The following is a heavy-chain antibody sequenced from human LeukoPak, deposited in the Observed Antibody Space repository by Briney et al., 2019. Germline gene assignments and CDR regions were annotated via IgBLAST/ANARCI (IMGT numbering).Heavy chain of an antibody. CDR3: ARYDSSWDSLDY. J-gene: IGHJ4*02. CDR2: IYYSGST. CDR1: GGSISSYY. V-gene: IGHV4-59*01. D-gene: IGHD6-13*01. Sequence: PSETLSLTCTVSGGSISSYYWSWIRQPPGKGLEWIGYIYYSGSTNYNPSLKSRVTISVDTSKNQFSLKLSSVTAADTAVYYCARYDSSWDSLDYWGQGTLVTVSS.